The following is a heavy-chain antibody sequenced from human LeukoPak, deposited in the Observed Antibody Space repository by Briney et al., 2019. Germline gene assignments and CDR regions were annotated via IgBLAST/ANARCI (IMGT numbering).Heavy chain of an antibody. J-gene: IGHJ4*02. CDR2: IKPDSGGT. CDR1: GYTFTGYY. V-gene: IGHV1-2*02. CDR3: ARGFLAVAGDW. D-gene: IGHD6-19*01. Sequence: ASVKASCKASGYTFTGYYMHWVRQAPGQGLEWMGWIKPDSGGTNYAQKLQGRVTMTRDTSISTAYMELNRLRSDDTAIYYCARGFLAVAGDWWGQGTLVTVPS.